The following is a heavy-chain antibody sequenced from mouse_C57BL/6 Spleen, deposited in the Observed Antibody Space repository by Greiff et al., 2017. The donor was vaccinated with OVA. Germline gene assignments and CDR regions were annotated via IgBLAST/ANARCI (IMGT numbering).Heavy chain of an antibody. D-gene: IGHD2-4*01. Sequence: QVQLKESGPGLVAPSQSLSITCTVSGFSLTSYGVHWVRQPPGKGLEWLVVIWSDGSTTYNSALKSRLSISKDNSKSQVFLKMNSLQTDDTAMYYCARHEGDYSAWFAYWGQGTLVTVSA. CDR2: IWSDGST. J-gene: IGHJ3*01. CDR3: ARHEGDYSAWFAY. V-gene: IGHV2-6-1*01. CDR1: GFSLTSYG.